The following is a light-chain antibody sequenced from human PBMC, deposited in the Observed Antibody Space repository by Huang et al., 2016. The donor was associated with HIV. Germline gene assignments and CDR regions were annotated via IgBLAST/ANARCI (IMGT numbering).Light chain of an antibody. CDR3: QQYNDWPRS. CDR2: AAS. J-gene: IGKJ1*01. Sequence: EIVMTQSPGTLSVAPGERATLSCRASQNINTNLAWCQQKPVQAPRILIYAASTRTADFPARFSGSGSRTEFTLTISSLQSEDIAVYYCQQYNDWPRSFGQGTKVEIK. CDR1: QNINTN. V-gene: IGKV3-15*01.